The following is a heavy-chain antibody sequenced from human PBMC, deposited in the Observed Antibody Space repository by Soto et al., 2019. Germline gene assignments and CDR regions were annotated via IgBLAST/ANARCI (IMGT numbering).Heavy chain of an antibody. Sequence: PGGSLRLSCAASGFTFSSYGMHWVRQAPGKGLEWVAVISYDGSNKYYADSVKGRFTISRDNSKNTLYLQMNSLRAEDTAVYYCANPATDYGDYGAFDYWGQGTLVTVSS. J-gene: IGHJ4*02. CDR3: ANPATDYGDYGAFDY. CDR2: ISYDGSNK. CDR1: GFTFSSYG. V-gene: IGHV3-30*18. D-gene: IGHD4-17*01.